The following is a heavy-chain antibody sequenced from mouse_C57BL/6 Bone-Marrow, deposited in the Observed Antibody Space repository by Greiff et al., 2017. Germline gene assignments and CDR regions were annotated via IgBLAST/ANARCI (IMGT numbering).Heavy chain of an antibody. CDR3: ARYRCYFDG. CDR2: IFPRSGNT. Sequence: QVQLQQSGAELARPGASVQLSCKASGYTFTSYGISWVKQRTGQGLEWIGEIFPRSGNTYYNEKFKGKATPTADKSSSTSYMELRCLTSEDSAVYFCARYRCYFDGWGTGTTLTVSS. CDR1: GYTFTSYG. V-gene: IGHV1-81*01. J-gene: IGHJ2*01.